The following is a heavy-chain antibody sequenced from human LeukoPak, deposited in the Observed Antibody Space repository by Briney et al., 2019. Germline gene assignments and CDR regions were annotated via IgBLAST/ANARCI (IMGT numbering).Heavy chain of an antibody. J-gene: IGHJ4*02. CDR2: IYYSGST. Sequence: SETLSLTCTVSSGSISSYYWSWIRQPPGKGLEWIGYIYYSGSTNYNPSLKSRVTISVDTSKNQFSLKLSSVTAADTAVYYCARSGSGSRFDYWGQGTLVTVSS. CDR3: ARSGSGSRFDY. D-gene: IGHD3-10*01. V-gene: IGHV4-59*08. CDR1: SGSISSYY.